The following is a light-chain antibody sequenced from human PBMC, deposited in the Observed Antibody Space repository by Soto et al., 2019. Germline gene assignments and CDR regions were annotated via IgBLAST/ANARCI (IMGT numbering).Light chain of an antibody. CDR1: QDISNY. CDR2: AAS. Sequence: DIQLTQSPTSLSASIGDRVTITCQASQDISNYLNWHQQKPGKAPKLLIYAASTLQSGVPSRFSGSGSGTDFTLTISSLEPEDFAVYYCQQRKNWQVTFGQGTRLEI. J-gene: IGKJ5*01. V-gene: IGKV1-39*01. CDR3: QQRKNWQVT.